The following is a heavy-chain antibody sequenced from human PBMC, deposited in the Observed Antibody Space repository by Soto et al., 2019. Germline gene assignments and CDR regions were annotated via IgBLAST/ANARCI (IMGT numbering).Heavy chain of an antibody. D-gene: IGHD2-15*01. V-gene: IGHV4-31*03. CDR1: GGSISSGGYY. J-gene: IGHJ5*01. CDR2: IYYSGST. CDR3: SRTRTARSCPFDA. Sequence: SETLSLTCTVSGGSISSGGYYWSWIRQQPGKGLEWIGYIYYSGSTFYNPSLRSRVTISVDTSKNQFSVKLSSVTAADTALYYCSRTRTARSCPFDAWGHGTLV.